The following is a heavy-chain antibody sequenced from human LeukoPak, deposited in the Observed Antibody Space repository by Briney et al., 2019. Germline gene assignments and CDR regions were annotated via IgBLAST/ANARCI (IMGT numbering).Heavy chain of an antibody. D-gene: IGHD4-11*01. CDR1: EVTFRTYW. CDR2: IYYSGST. CDR3: ARDHGPTVATSPFYSYYMDV. J-gene: IGHJ6*03. Sequence: AGGSLRLSCAASEVTFRTYWMTWVRQPPGKGLEWIGSIYYSGSTYYNPSLKSRVTISVDTSKNQFSLKLNSVTAADTAVYYCARDHGPTVATSPFYSYYMDVWGKGTTVTVSS. V-gene: IGHV4-39*07.